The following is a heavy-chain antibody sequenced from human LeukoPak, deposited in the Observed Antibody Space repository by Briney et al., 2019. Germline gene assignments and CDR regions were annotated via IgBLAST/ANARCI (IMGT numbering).Heavy chain of an antibody. CDR1: GFTFDDFA. V-gene: IGHV3-9*01. Sequence: GGSLRLSCSASGFTFDDFAMHWVRPAPGKGLEWVSGFSWNSGSIGYADSVKGRFTISRDNAKNSLYLQMNSLRAEDTALYYCAKDIHCSGGSCYSGFDPWGQGTLVTVSS. CDR3: AKDIHCSGGSCYSGFDP. CDR2: FSWNSGSI. J-gene: IGHJ5*02. D-gene: IGHD2-15*01.